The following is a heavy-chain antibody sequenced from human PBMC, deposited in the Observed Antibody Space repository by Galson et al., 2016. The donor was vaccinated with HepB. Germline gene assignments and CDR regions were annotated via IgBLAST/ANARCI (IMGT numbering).Heavy chain of an antibody. CDR3: AKERAQGVLRYFDGQDKTEHFDY. CDR1: GFAFRTYS. J-gene: IGHJ4*02. D-gene: IGHD3-9*01. CDR2: ITGTDCYT. Sequence: SLRLSCAASGFAFRTYSMNWVRQTPGKGLEWVASITGTDCYTYYADSIKDRFAISRDNSQHTLYLHMHSLRAEETAIYYCAKERAQGVLRYFDGQDKTEHFDYCGQGILVTVSS. V-gene: IGHV3-21*04.